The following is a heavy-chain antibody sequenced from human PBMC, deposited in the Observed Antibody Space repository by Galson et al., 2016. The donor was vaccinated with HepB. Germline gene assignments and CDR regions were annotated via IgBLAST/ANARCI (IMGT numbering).Heavy chain of an antibody. J-gene: IGHJ4*02. CDR2: ISSSSDST. D-gene: IGHD2-15*01. CDR3: ARVGQCSGASCYPCDY. CDR1: GFTFSTYS. Sequence: SLRLSCAASGFTFSTYSMNWVRLAPGKGLEWVSYISSSSDSTYYADSVKGRFTISRDNAKSSLYLQMNSLRDEDTAVYFWARVGQCSGASCYPCDYWGQGTLVTVSS. V-gene: IGHV3-48*02.